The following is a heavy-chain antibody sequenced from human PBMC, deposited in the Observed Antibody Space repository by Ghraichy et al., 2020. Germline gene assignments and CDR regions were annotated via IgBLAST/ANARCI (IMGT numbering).Heavy chain of an antibody. CDR2: IYRGGDT. CDR1: GFTAESKY. D-gene: IGHD3-3*01. V-gene: IGHV3-66*01. J-gene: IGHJ4*02. Sequence: GGSLRLSGVASGFTAESKYMSWVRKAPGKGLEWVSVIYRGGDTYYADSVKVRFTISRDTSKNTLYFHMNGQSPEDTAVCYCARETTSGYYLCGDYWGQGTLVTVSS. CDR3: ARETTSGYYLCGDY.